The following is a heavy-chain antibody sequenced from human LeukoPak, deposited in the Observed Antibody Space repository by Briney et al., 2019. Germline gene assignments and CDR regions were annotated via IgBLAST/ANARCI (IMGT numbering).Heavy chain of an antibody. Sequence: ASVTVSYMTSGYTFTGYYMHGVRQAPGQGREWIGWSNPKSGGTKYERKFQGRVTKTRDSYIRTAYMELNRLSAGDTAVYYCARANMVRGVGSFFDRNWFDPWGQGTLVTVSS. D-gene: IGHD3-10*01. CDR1: GYTFTGYY. J-gene: IGHJ5*02. CDR2: SNPKSGGT. CDR3: ARANMVRGVGSFFDRNWFDP. V-gene: IGHV1-2*02.